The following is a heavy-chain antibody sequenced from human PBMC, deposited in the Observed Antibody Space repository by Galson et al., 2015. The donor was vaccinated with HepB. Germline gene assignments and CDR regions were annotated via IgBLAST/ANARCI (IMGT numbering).Heavy chain of an antibody. D-gene: IGHD6-13*01. CDR1: GFIFSNYV. V-gene: IGHV3-64*05. CDR2: ISSNGDK. J-gene: IGHJ4*02. CDR3: VKLGYGAAAAYHYYGNYGAKVPRFDY. Sequence: SLRLSCAASGFIFSNYVMNWVRQAPGKGLEYVSGISSNGDKYYADTVKGRFTISRDNSKKTLYVQMNSLRVEDTAVYYCVKLGYGAAAAYHYYGNYGAKVPRFDYWGQGAMVTVSS.